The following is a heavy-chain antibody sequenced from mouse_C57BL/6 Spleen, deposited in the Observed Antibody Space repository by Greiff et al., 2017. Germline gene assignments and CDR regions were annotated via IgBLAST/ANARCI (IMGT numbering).Heavy chain of an antibody. CDR2: ILPGSGST. CDR3: ARPLFITTVVATRYFDV. CDR1: GYTFTGYW. D-gene: IGHD1-1*01. J-gene: IGHJ1*03. V-gene: IGHV1-9*01. Sequence: VQLQQSGAELMKPGASVKLSCKATGYTFTGYWIEWVKQRPGHGLEWIGEILPGSGSTNYNEKFKGKATFTADTSSNTAYMQLSSLTTDDSAIYYCARPLFITTVVATRYFDVWGTGTTVTVSS.